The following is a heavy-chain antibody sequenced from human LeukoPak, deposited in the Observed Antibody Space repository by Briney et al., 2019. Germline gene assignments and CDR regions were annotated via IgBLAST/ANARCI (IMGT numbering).Heavy chain of an antibody. CDR1: GGSISSSNW. CDR2: IYHSGST. CDR3: ARDARYGSGGYNDY. V-gene: IGHV4-4*02. J-gene: IGHJ4*02. D-gene: IGHD3-10*01. Sequence: SGTLSLTCAVSGGSISSSNWWSWVRQPQGKGLEWIGEIYHSGSTNYNPSLKSRVTISVDKSKNQFSLKLSSVTAADTAVYYCARDARYGSGGYNDYWGQGTLVTVSS.